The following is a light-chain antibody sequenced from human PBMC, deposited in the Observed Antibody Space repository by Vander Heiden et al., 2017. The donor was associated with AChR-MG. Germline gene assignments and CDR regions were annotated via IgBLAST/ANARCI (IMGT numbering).Light chain of an antibody. CDR2: AAS. CDR1: QGISNY. J-gene: IGKJ4*01. CDR3: HKDNSALPLT. V-gene: IGKV1-27*01. Sequence: DIQVTESPSSLSASVGDRVTITCRASQGISNYLAWYKQKPGKGPKLLIYAASTLQSGVPSRFSGSGYGRDFTLTISSRQPEDVAAYYCHKDNSALPLTFGGGTKVEIK.